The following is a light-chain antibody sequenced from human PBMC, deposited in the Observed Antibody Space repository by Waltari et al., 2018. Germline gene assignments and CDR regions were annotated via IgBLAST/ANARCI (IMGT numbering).Light chain of an antibody. CDR2: GVS. V-gene: IGLV2-14*03. J-gene: IGLJ3*02. Sequence: QSALTQPASVSGSPRQPITISCTGTGREIGDFHYVSWYQQHSGKAPRLIIFGVSDRPSGISNRFSGSKSGNTASLTISGLQAEDEADYYCTSFSRAKTWVFGGGTKVTVL. CDR1: GREIGDFHY. CDR3: TSFSRAKTWV.